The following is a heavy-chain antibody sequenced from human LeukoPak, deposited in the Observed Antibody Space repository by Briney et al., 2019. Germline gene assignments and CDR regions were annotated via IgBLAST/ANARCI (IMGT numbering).Heavy chain of an antibody. V-gene: IGHV1-8*02. D-gene: IGHD5-12*01. CDR3: ARDEVGYSAPFDP. J-gene: IGHJ5*02. CDR2: MNPNSGNT. CDR1: GYTFTGYY. Sequence: ASVKVSCKASGYTFTGYYMHWVRQAPGQGLEWMGWMNPNSGNTGYAQKFQGRVTMTRDTSTSTVYMELSSLRSEDTAVYYCARDEVGYSAPFDPWGQGTLVTVSS.